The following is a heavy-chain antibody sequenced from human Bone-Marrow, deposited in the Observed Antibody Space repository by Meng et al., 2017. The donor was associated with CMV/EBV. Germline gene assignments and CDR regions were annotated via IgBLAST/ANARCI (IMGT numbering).Heavy chain of an antibody. CDR3: ARGDGYNDDYYYYYGMDV. CDR1: SFSGYY. J-gene: IGHJ6*02. CDR2: INHSGST. D-gene: IGHD5-24*01. V-gene: IGHV4-34*01. Sequence: SFSGYYWSWIRQPPGKGLEWIGEINHSGSTNYNPSLKSRVTISVDTSKNQFSLKLSSVTAADTAVYYCARGDGYNDDYYYYYGMDVWGQGTTVTVSS.